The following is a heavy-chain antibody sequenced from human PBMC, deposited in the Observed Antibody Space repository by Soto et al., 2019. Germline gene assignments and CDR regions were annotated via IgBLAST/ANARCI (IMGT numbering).Heavy chain of an antibody. D-gene: IGHD6-19*01. CDR3: AREYTETVDGPTPYYFDY. J-gene: IGHJ4*02. Sequence: QVQLQESGPGLVKPSETLSLTCSISGDSISRYYWSWIRQSAGKGLEWIGGTYISGDTNYNPSLKSRVTMSVSTSKNQLSLKLSSVTAADTAVYYCAREYTETVDGPTPYYFDYWGQGTPVTVSS. CDR1: GDSISRYY. V-gene: IGHV4-4*07. CDR2: TYISGDT.